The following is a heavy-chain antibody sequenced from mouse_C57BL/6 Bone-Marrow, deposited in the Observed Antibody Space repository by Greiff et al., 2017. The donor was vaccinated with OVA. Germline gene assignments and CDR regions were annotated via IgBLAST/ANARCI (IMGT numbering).Heavy chain of an antibody. J-gene: IGHJ2*01. CDR1: GFTFTDYY. CDR3: ARFSTIAYYVDY. V-gene: IGHV7-3*01. D-gene: IGHD2-12*01. CDR2: IRNKANGYTT. Sequence: EVKLMESGGGLVQPGGSLSLSCAASGFTFTDYYMSWVRQPPGKALEWLGFIRNKANGYTTEYSASVKGRFTISRDNSQSILYLQMNALRAEDSATYYCARFSTIAYYVDYWGQGTTLTVSS.